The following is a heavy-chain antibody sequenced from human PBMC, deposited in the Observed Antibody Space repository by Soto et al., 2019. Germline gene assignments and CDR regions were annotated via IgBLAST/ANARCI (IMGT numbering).Heavy chain of an antibody. V-gene: IGHV3-30-3*01. D-gene: IGHD3-3*01. CDR1: GFTFSSYA. Sequence: GGSLRLSCAASGFTFSSYAMHWIRQAPGKGLEWVAVISYDGSNKYYADSVKGRFTISRDNSKNTLYLQMNSLRAEDTAVYYCARDISPVSYYDFWSGYYTSYYYYGMDVWGQGTTVTVSS. CDR2: ISYDGSNK. J-gene: IGHJ6*02. CDR3: ARDISPVSYYDFWSGYYTSYYYYGMDV.